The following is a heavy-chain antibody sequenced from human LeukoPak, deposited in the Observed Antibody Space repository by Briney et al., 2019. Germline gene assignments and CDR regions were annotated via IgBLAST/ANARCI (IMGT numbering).Heavy chain of an antibody. V-gene: IGHV3-33*01. CDR3: ARDQGQWLLYFDY. CDR2: IWYDGSNK. D-gene: IGHD6-19*01. J-gene: IGHJ4*02. CDR1: GFTFSSYG. Sequence: QPGRSLRLSCAASGFTFSSYGMHWVRQAPGKGLEWVAVIWYDGSNKYYADSVKGRFTISRDNSKNTLYLQMNSLRAEDTAVYYCARDQGQWLLYFDYWGQGTLVTVSS.